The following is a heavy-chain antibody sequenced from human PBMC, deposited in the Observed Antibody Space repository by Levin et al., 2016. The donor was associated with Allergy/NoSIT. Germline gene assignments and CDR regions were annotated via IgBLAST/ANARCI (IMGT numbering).Heavy chain of an antibody. V-gene: IGHV3-30-3*01. CDR3: ARSPPRVVREPDYYYGMDV. CDR2: ISYDGSNK. J-gene: IGHJ6*02. Sequence: WIRQPPGKGLEWVAVISYDGSNKYYADSVKGRFTISRDNSKNTLYLQMNSLRAEDTAVYYCARSPPRVVREPDYYYGMDVWGQGTTVTVS. D-gene: IGHD3-10*01.